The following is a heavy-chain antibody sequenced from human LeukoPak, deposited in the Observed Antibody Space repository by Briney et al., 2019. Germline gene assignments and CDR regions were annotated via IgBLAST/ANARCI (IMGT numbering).Heavy chain of an antibody. J-gene: IGHJ4*02. CDR2: ISGDGDTT. Sequence: GGSLRLSCTVSGFTFSNYAMTWVRQAPGKGLQWVSVISGDGDTTYHADSVKGRFTISRDNSKNTLYLQMNSLRAEDTAVYYCAKDCSSTSCPTSDYWGQGTLVTVSS. CDR3: AKDCSSTSCPTSDY. V-gene: IGHV3-23*01. CDR1: GFTFSNYA. D-gene: IGHD2-2*01.